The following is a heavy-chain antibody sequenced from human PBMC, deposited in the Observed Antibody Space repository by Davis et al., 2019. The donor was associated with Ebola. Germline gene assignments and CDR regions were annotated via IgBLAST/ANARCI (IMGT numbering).Heavy chain of an antibody. CDR3: ARGSQDTTIFLDFIY. J-gene: IGHJ4*02. CDR1: GGTFSSSA. CDR2: ITPIFGTA. Sequence: SVTVSCKASGGTFSSSAISWVRQAPGQGLEWMGGITPIFGTANYAQKFQGRVTITADKSTSTAYMELRSLRSEDTAVYYCARGSQDTTIFLDFIYWGQGTLVIVSS. V-gene: IGHV1-69*06. D-gene: IGHD5-18*01.